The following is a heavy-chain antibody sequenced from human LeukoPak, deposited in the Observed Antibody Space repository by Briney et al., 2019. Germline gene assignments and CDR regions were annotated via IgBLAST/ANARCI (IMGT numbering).Heavy chain of an antibody. CDR3: ATEEGLAAAGVKHYYYGMDV. CDR2: TYTSGST. J-gene: IGHJ6*02. D-gene: IGHD6-13*01. V-gene: IGHV4-4*07. CDR1: GGSISRYY. Sequence: PSETLSLTCTVSGGSISRYYWSWIRQPAGKGLEWIGRTYTSGSTNHNPSLKRRVTMSVDPSKNQFSLKLSSVTATDTAVYYCATEEGLAAAGVKHYYYGMDVWGQGTTVTVSS.